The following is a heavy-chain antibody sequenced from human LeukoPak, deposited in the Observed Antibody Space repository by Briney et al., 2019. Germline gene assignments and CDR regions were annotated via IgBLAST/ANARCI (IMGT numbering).Heavy chain of an antibody. CDR2: MNPNSGNT. CDR1: GYTFTSYD. J-gene: IGHJ4*02. D-gene: IGHD1-26*01. Sequence: ASVKVSCKASGYTFTSYDINWVRQATGQGLEWMGWMNPNSGNTGYAQKFQGRVTMTRNTSISTAYMELSSLRSEDTAVHYCAIPNGATYSGGYAFDYWGQGTLVTVSS. CDR3: AIPNGATYSGGYAFDY. V-gene: IGHV1-8*01.